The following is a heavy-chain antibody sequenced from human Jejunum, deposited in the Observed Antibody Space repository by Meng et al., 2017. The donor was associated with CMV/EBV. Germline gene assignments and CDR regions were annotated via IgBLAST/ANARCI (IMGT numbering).Heavy chain of an antibody. V-gene: IGHV3-66*02. D-gene: IGHD3-3*01. Sequence: SCAASGFTVSMNYVGWVRQAPGKGLEWVSGIYSDGTTYDADSVKGRFTLSRDSSKNTLYLQMNSLRAEDTAVYYCARGDYDFWGGYWGQGTLVTVSS. J-gene: IGHJ4*02. CDR3: ARGDYDFWGGY. CDR2: IYSDGTT. CDR1: GFTVSMNY.